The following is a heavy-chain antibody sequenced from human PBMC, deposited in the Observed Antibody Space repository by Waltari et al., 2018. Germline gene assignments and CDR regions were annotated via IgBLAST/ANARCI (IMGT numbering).Heavy chain of an antibody. J-gene: IGHJ6*02. D-gene: IGHD2-2*01. CDR1: GSPVSHYG. Sequence: QDQLVQSGAEVKQPGASVTVSCKTSGSPVSHYGIAWVRQARGKGLQWMGWIRGYNGNTHYAKKFQERVTVTTETSTTTAYMELRSLRSDDTAVYYCARGGRECSSTSCSYSYYGLDVWGQGTTVTVSS. CDR2: IRGYNGNT. CDR3: ARGGRECSSTSCSYSYYGLDV. V-gene: IGHV1-18*01.